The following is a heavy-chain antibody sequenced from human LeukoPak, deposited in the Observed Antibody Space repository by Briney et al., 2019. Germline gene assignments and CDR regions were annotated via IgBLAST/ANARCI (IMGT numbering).Heavy chain of an antibody. V-gene: IGHV1-2*02. CDR2: INPNSGGT. CDR1: GHTFTGYY. J-gene: IGHJ4*02. D-gene: IGHD5-12*01. CDR3: ARDGFRWLRGSFGY. Sequence: ASVKVSCKAAGHTFTGYYMHWVRQAPGQGLEWMGWINPNSGGTNYAQKFQGRVTMTRDTSISTAYMELSRLRSDDTAVYYCARDGFRWLRGSFGYWGQGTLVTVSS.